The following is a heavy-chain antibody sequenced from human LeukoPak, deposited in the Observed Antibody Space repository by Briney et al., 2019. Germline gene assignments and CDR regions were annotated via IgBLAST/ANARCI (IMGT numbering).Heavy chain of an antibody. Sequence: GGSLRLSCAASGFTFSNDGMHWVRHAPGKGLVWVSRINSDGSTPTYADSVKGRFTISRDNAKNTLYLQMNSLRAEDTAVYYCARDKSYGMDVWGQGTTVTVSS. CDR3: ARDKSYGMDV. V-gene: IGHV3-74*01. J-gene: IGHJ6*02. CDR2: INSDGSTP. CDR1: GFTFSNDG.